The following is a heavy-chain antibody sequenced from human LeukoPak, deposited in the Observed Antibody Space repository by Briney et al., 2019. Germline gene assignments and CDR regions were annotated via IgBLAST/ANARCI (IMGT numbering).Heavy chain of an antibody. V-gene: IGHV4-59*12. CDR1: GGSISSYY. J-gene: IGHJ4*02. D-gene: IGHD1-1*01. CDR2: IYYSGST. CDR3: ARELRVHYFDY. Sequence: PSETLSLTFTVSGGSISSYYWSWIRQPPGKGLEWIGYIYYSGSTNYNPSLKSRVTISVDTSKNQFSLKLSSVTAADTAVYYCARELRVHYFDYWGQGTLVTVSS.